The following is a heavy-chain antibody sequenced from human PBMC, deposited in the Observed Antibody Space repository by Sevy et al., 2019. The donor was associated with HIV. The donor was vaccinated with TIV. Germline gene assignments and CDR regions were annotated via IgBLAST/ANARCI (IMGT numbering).Heavy chain of an antibody. CDR3: ASLSATPDYYYYMDV. Sequence: SETLSLTCTVSGGSISSSSYYWGWIRQPPGKWLEWIGSIYYSGSTYYNPSLKSRVTISVDTSKNQFSLKLSSVTAADTAVYYCASLSATPDYYYYMDVWGKGTTVTVSS. CDR1: GGSISSSSYY. V-gene: IGHV4-39*01. J-gene: IGHJ6*03. CDR2: IYYSGST. D-gene: IGHD2-2*01.